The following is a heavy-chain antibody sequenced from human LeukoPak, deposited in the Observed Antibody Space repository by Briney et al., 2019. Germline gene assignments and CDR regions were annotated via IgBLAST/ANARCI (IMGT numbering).Heavy chain of an antibody. CDR1: GFTFSSYA. D-gene: IGHD6-13*01. J-gene: IGHJ5*02. V-gene: IGHV3-23*01. Sequence: GGSLRLSCAASGFTFSSYAMSWVRQAPGKGLEWVSAISGSGGSTYYADSVKGRFTLSRDNSKNTLYLQMNSLRAEDTAVYYCAKVASSSWYFSGWFDPWGQGTLVTVSS. CDR3: AKVASSSWYFSGWFDP. CDR2: ISGSGGST.